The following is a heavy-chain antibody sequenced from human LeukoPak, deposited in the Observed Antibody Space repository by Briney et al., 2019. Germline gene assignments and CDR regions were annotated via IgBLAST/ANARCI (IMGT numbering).Heavy chain of an antibody. J-gene: IGHJ4*02. CDR2: ISSSSRYI. CDR3: ATATIFGVVLYY. CDR1: RFSFITYS. D-gene: IGHD3-3*01. Sequence: GGSLRLSCAASRFSFITYSMNWVRQAPGKGLEWVSSISSSSRYIYYADSVRGRFTISRDNSKNTLYLQMNSLRTEDTAVYYCATATIFGVVLYYWGQGTLVTVSS. V-gene: IGHV3-21*01.